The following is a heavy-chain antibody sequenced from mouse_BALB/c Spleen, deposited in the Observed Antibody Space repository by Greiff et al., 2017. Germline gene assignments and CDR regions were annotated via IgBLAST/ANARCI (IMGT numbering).Heavy chain of an antibody. CDR1: GFTFTDYY. CDR2: IRNKANGYTT. Sequence: EVKVVESGGGLVQPGGSLRLSCATSGFTFTDYYMSWVRQPPGKALEWLGFIRNKANGYTTEYSASVKGRFTIYRDNSQSILYLQMNTLRAEDSATYYGARDPLYGNYPAWFAYWGQGTLVTVSA. CDR3: ARDPLYGNYPAWFAY. V-gene: IGHV7-3*02. J-gene: IGHJ3*01. D-gene: IGHD2-1*01.